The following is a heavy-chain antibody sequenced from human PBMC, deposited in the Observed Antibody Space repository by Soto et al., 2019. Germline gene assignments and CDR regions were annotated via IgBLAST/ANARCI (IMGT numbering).Heavy chain of an antibody. V-gene: IGHV4-4*02. J-gene: IGHJ4*02. D-gene: IGHD2-8*02. CDR2: IYHSGST. CDR1: GGSISSTNW. CDR3: ARDKITGLFDY. Sequence: SETLSLTCAVSGGSISSTNWWSWVRQPPGKGLEWIGEIYHSGSTNYNPSLKSRVTISVDTSKNQFSLKLTSVTAADTAVYYCARDKITGLFDYWGQGTLVTVSS.